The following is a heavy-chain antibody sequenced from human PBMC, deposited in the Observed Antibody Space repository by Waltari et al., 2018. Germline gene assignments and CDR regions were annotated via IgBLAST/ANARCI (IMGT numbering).Heavy chain of an antibody. CDR3: AKDHKDFGVVNTGED. CDR2: ISGSGGST. V-gene: IGHV3-23*01. CDR1: GFTFSSYA. J-gene: IGHJ4*02. Sequence: EVQLLESGGGLVQPGGSLRLSCAASGFTFSSYAMSWFRQAPGKGLEWVSAISGSGGSTYYADSVKGRFTISRDNSKNTLYLQMNSLRAEDTAVYYCAKDHKDFGVVNTGEDWGQGTLVTVSS. D-gene: IGHD3-3*01.